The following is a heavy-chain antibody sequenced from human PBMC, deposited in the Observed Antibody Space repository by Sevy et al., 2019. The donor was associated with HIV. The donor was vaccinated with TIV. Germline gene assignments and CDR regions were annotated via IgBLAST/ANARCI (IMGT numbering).Heavy chain of an antibody. CDR2: ISSSSSYI. J-gene: IGHJ3*02. D-gene: IGHD5-18*01. CDR3: AREVGYSYGRDAFDI. CDR1: GFTFSSYS. Sequence: GGSLRLSCAASGFTFSSYSMTWVHQAPGMGLEWVSSISSSSSYIYYADSVKGRFTISRENAKNSLYLQMNSLRAEDTAVYYCAREVGYSYGRDAFDIWGQGTMVTVSS. V-gene: IGHV3-21*01.